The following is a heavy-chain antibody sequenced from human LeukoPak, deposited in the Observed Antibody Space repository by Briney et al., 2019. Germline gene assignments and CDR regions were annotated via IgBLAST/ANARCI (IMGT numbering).Heavy chain of an antibody. CDR1: GFTFGDYA. J-gene: IGHJ3*02. V-gene: IGHV3-49*03. Sequence: PGGSLRLSCTASGFTFGDYAMSWFRQAPGKGLEWVGFIRSKACGGTTEYAASVKGRFTISRDDSKSIAYLQMNSLKTEDTAVYYCTRAPWDLDTAMGEDAFDIWGQGTMVTVSS. CDR3: TRAPWDLDTAMGEDAFDI. D-gene: IGHD5-18*01. CDR2: IRSKACGGTT.